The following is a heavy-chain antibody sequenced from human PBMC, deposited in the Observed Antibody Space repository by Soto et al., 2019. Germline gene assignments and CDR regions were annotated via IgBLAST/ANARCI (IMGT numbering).Heavy chain of an antibody. CDR3: ANAGLFDY. V-gene: IGHV3-30*18. CDR2: ISYDGSNK. J-gene: IGHJ4*02. D-gene: IGHD3-22*01. CDR1: GFTFSSYG. Sequence: PGGSLRLSCAASGFTFSSYGMHWVRQAPGKGLEWVAVISYDGSNKYYADSVKGRFTISRDNSKNTLYLQMNSLRAEDTAVYYCANAGLFDYWGQGTLVTVSS.